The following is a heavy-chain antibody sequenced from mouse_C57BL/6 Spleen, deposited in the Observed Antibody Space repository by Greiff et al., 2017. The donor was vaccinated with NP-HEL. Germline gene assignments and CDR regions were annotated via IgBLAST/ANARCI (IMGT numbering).Heavy chain of an antibody. Sequence: VHVKQSGAELVRPGASVKLSCTASGFNIKDYYMHWVKQRPEQGLEWIGRIDPEDGDTEYAPKFQGKATMTADTSSNTAYLQLSSLTSEDTAVYYCTKPAYYSNYVRAWFAYWGQGTLVTVSA. CDR3: TKPAYYSNYVRAWFAY. CDR1: GFNIKDYY. CDR2: IDPEDGDT. V-gene: IGHV14-1*01. J-gene: IGHJ3*01. D-gene: IGHD2-5*01.